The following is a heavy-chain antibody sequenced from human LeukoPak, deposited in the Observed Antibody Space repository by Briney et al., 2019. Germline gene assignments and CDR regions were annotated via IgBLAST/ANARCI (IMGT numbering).Heavy chain of an antibody. Sequence: GASVKVSCKASGCTFTSYAMHWVRQAPGQRLEWMGWINAGNGNTKYSQKFQGRVTITRDTSASTAYMELSSLRSEDTAVYYCARGDSSGYFDYWGQGTLVTVSS. CDR2: INAGNGNT. V-gene: IGHV1-3*01. CDR3: ARGDSSGYFDY. CDR1: GCTFTSYA. J-gene: IGHJ4*02. D-gene: IGHD3-22*01.